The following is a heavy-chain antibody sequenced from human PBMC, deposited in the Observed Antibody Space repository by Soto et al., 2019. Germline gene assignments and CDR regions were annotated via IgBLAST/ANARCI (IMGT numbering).Heavy chain of an antibody. Sequence: ASVKVSCKASGYTFTSYGISWVRQAPGQGLEWMGWISAYNGNTNYAQKLQGRVTMTTDTSTSTAYMELRSLGSDDTAVYYCARDNGSWYPYYYGMDVWGQGTKVTVYS. J-gene: IGHJ6*02. CDR2: ISAYNGNT. D-gene: IGHD6-13*01. CDR3: ARDNGSWYPYYYGMDV. CDR1: GYTFTSYG. V-gene: IGHV1-18*04.